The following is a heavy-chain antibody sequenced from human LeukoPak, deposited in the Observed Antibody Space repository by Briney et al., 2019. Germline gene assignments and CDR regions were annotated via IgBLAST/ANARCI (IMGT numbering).Heavy chain of an antibody. V-gene: IGHV1-18*01. J-gene: IGHJ4*02. Sequence: ASVTVSCKASGYTFTSYGISWVRQAPGQGLEWMGWISAYNGNTNYAQKLHGRVTMTTDTSTSTAYMELRSLRSDDTAVYYCARARGATTQFSYWGQGTLVTVSS. D-gene: IGHD1-26*01. CDR2: ISAYNGNT. CDR3: ARARGATTQFSY. CDR1: GYTFTSYG.